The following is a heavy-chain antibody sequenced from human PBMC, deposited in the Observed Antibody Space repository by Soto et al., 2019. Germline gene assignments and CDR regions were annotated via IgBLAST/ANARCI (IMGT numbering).Heavy chain of an antibody. V-gene: IGHV4-59*01. CDR1: GGSISSYY. D-gene: IGHD2-21*02. Sequence: KTSETLSLTCTVSGGSISSYYWSWIRQPPGKGLEWIGYIYYSGSTNYNPSLKSRVTISVDTSKNQFSLKLSSVTAADTAVYYCARGRYCGGDCYSGASYYFDYWGQGTLVTVSS. CDR2: IYYSGST. CDR3: ARGRYCGGDCYSGASYYFDY. J-gene: IGHJ4*02.